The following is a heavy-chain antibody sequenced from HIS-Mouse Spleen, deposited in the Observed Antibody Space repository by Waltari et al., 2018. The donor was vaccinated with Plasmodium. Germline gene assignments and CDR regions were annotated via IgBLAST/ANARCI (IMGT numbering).Heavy chain of an antibody. CDR3: ARDRSAAALLGY. D-gene: IGHD6-13*01. V-gene: IGHV3-21*01. Sequence: GKGLEWVSSISSSSSYIYYADSVKGRFTISRDNAKNSLYLQMNSLRAEDTAVYYCARDRSAAALLGYWGQGTLVTVSS. CDR2: ISSSSSYI. J-gene: IGHJ4*02.